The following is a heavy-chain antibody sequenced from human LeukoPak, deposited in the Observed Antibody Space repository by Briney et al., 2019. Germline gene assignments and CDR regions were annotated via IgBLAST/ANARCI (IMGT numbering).Heavy chain of an antibody. D-gene: IGHD1-26*01. CDR2: ISSSSSTI. V-gene: IGHV3-48*04. Sequence: GGSLRLSCAASGFTFSSYSMNWVRQAPGKGLEWVSYISSSSSTIYYADSVKGRFTISRDNAKNSPYLQMNSLRAEDTAVYYCARDWDYYYMDVWGKGTTVTVSS. J-gene: IGHJ6*03. CDR1: GFTFSSYS. CDR3: ARDWDYYYMDV.